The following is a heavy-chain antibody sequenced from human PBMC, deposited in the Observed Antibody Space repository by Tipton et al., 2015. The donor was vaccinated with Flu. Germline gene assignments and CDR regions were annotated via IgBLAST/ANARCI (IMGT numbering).Heavy chain of an antibody. V-gene: IGHV1-18*01. CDR2: ISPYTDNT. CDR3: ARDMPQGVVVIPPAKRFDY. Sequence: VQLVQSGGEVKKPGASVKVSCKASGYTFKTYGISWVRQAPGQGLEWMGWISPYTDNTNYAQKFQGRVIMTTDTSTSTAYMEVRSLRSDDTAVYYCARDMPQGVVVIPPAKRFDYWGQGTLVTVSS. D-gene: IGHD2-2*01. J-gene: IGHJ4*02. CDR1: GYTFKTYG.